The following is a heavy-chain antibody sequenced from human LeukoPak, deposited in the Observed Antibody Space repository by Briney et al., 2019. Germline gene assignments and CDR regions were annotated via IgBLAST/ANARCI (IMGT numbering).Heavy chain of an antibody. J-gene: IGHJ6*02. CDR2: INTNGGYT. CDR1: GFTFSSYA. CDR3: AKRVTNYYYGMDV. V-gene: IGHV3-23*01. Sequence: GGSLRLSCAASGFTFSSYAMSWVRQAPGKGLEWVSGINTNGGYTYYADSVKGRFTISRDNSKNTLYLQMNSLRAEDTAVYYCAKRVTNYYYGMDVWGQGTTVTVSS. D-gene: IGHD2-21*02.